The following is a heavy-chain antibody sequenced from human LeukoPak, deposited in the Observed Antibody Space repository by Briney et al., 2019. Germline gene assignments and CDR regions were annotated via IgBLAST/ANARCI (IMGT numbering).Heavy chain of an antibody. J-gene: IGHJ3*02. CDR3: ARTIAVAGGSAFDI. V-gene: IGHV4-4*07. Sequence: SETLSLTCTVSGGSISSYYWSWIRQPAGKGLEWIGRIYTSGSTNYNPSLKSRVTMSVDTSKNQFSLKLSSVTAADTAVYYCARTIAVAGGSAFDIWGQGTMVTVSS. D-gene: IGHD6-19*01. CDR2: IYTSGST. CDR1: GGSISSYY.